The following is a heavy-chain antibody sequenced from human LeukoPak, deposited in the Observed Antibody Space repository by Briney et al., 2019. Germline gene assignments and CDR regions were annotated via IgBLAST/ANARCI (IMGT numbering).Heavy chain of an antibody. CDR1: GGSISSTTYY. CDR2: INHSGST. CDR3: ARGGSHGERISQSYYYYYYGMDV. V-gene: IGHV4-39*07. J-gene: IGHJ6*02. Sequence: SETLSLTCTVSGGSISSTTYYWGWIRQPPGKGLEWIGEINHSGSTNYNPSLKSRVTISVDTSKNQFSLKLSSVTAADTAVYYCARGGSHGERISQSYYYYYYGMDVWGQGTTVTVSS. D-gene: IGHD4-17*01.